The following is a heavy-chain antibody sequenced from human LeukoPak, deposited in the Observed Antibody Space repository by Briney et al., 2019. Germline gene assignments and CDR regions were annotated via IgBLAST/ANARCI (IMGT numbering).Heavy chain of an antibody. Sequence: GGSLRLSCAASGFTFSSYWMHWVRQDPGKGLVWVSRIDTDGSNTAYADSVKGRFTISRDNAKNTLYLQMNSLRAEDTAVYYCTRGGTTLDYWGQGTLVTVSS. CDR3: TRGGTTLDY. CDR1: GFTFSSYW. J-gene: IGHJ4*02. V-gene: IGHV3-74*01. D-gene: IGHD1-7*01. CDR2: IDTDGSNT.